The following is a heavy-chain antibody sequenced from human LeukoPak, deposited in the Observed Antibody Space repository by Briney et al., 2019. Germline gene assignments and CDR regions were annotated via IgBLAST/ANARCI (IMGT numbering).Heavy chain of an antibody. Sequence: GASVKVSCKASGGTFSSYAISWVRQAPGQGLEWMGGIIPIFGTANYAQKFQGRVTITADESTTTAYMELSSLRSDDTAIYYCGLSGNYYYYMDVWGKGTTVTISS. CDR2: IIPIFGTA. V-gene: IGHV1-69*13. CDR3: GLSGNYYYYMDV. D-gene: IGHD6-25*01. CDR1: GGTFSSYA. J-gene: IGHJ6*03.